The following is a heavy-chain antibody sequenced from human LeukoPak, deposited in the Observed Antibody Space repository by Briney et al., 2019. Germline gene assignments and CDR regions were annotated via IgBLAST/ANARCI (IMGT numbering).Heavy chain of an antibody. CDR1: GESMSGFY. CDR3: ARHQWVPAFDI. CDR2: MHYTGST. Sequence: KPSETLSLTCTVSGESMSGFYWNWIRQPPGKGLEWIGYMHYTGSTNYNPSLKSRVTISIDTSKNQFSLKLSSVTASDTAVYYCARHQWVPAFDIWGRGTMVTVSS. V-gene: IGHV4-59*08. D-gene: IGHD1-26*01. J-gene: IGHJ3*02.